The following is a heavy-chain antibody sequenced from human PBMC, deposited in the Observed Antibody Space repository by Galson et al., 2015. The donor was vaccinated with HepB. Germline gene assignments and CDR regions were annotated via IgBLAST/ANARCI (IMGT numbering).Heavy chain of an antibody. V-gene: IGHV7-4-1*02. CDR1: GYIFSNYA. CDR3: ATSPYYGSGTYSNAWFDP. CDR2: INTNTGNP. D-gene: IGHD3-10*01. Sequence: SVKVSCKVSGYIFSNYAMNWVRQAPGQGLEWLGWINTNTGNPTYAQGFTGRFVFSLDTSVTTAYLQITSLKAEDTAVYYCATSPYYGSGTYSNAWFDPWGQGTLVTVSS. J-gene: IGHJ5*02.